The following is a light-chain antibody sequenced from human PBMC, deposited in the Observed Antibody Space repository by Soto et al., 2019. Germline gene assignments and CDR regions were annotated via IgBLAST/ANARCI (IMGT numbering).Light chain of an antibody. CDR1: SSDIGGYNY. J-gene: IGLJ1*01. CDR2: EVS. V-gene: IGLV2-8*01. Sequence: QSVLTQPPSASGSPGQSVTISCTGTSSDIGGYNYVSWYQQHPGRAPKLMIFEVSKRPSGVPDRFSGSKSGNTASLTVSGLQAEDEADHYCSSQAGSNYPFVFGTGTKVTVL. CDR3: SSQAGSNYPFV.